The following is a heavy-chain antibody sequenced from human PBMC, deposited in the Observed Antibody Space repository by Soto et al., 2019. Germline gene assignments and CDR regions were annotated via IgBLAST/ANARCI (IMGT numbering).Heavy chain of an antibody. V-gene: IGHV3-30*03. CDR3: ATYCSGGSCFYY. CDR1: GFTFSSYG. Sequence: QVPLVESGGGVVQPGRSLRLSCAASGFTFSSYGMHWVRQAPGKGLEWVAVISYDGSNKYYADSVKGRFTISRDNSKNTLYLQMNSLRAEDTAVYYCATYCSGGSCFYYWGQGTLVTVSS. J-gene: IGHJ4*02. D-gene: IGHD2-15*01. CDR2: ISYDGSNK.